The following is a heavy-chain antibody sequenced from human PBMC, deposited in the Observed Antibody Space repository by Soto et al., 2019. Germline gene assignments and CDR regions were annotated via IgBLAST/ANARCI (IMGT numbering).Heavy chain of an antibody. J-gene: IGHJ2*01. CDR3: ARDGPRGSDWYFDL. Sequence: QVQLVESGGGVVQPGRSLRLSCAASGFTFSSYAMHWVRQAPGKGLEWVALISYDGINKYYADSVKGRFTISRDNSENTLYLQMNSLRAEDTAVYFCARDGPRGSDWYFDLWGRGTLVTVSS. D-gene: IGHD3-10*01. V-gene: IGHV3-30-3*01. CDR1: GFTFSSYA. CDR2: ISYDGINK.